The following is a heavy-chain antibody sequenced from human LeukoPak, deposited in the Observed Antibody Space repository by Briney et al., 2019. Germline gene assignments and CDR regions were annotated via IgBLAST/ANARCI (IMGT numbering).Heavy chain of an antibody. Sequence: GGSLRLSCAASGFTFSSYSMNWVRQAPGKGLEWVSSISSSSSYIYYADSVKGRFTISRDNAKNSLYLQMNSLRAEDTAVYYCARETDSSGYYFDYWGQGTLVTVSS. D-gene: IGHD3-22*01. CDR1: GFTFSSYS. V-gene: IGHV3-21*01. CDR3: ARETDSSGYYFDY. J-gene: IGHJ4*02. CDR2: ISSSSSYI.